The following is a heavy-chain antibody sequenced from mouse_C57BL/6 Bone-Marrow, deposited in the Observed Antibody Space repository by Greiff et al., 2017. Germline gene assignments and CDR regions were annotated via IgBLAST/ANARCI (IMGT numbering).Heavy chain of an antibody. D-gene: IGHD1-1*01. Sequence: DVQLQESGGDLVKPGGSLKLSCAASGFTFSSYGLSWVRQTPDKRLEWVATISSGGSYTYYPDSVKGRFTISRDNAKNTLYLQMSSLKSEDTAMYYCARQRSFFDYWGQGTTLTVSS. CDR1: GFTFSSYG. V-gene: IGHV5-6*01. CDR2: ISSGGSYT. CDR3: ARQRSFFDY. J-gene: IGHJ2*01.